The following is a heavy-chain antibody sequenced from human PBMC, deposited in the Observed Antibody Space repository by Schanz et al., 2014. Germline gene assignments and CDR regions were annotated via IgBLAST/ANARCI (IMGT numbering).Heavy chain of an antibody. CDR1: AFIFRSYS. J-gene: IGHJ5*01. D-gene: IGHD2-15*01. CDR3: SKDKQGSRSDDS. CDR2: IWYDGSNK. V-gene: IGHV3-33*03. Sequence: VQLLESGGGLVQPGGSLRLSCAASAFIFRSYSMHWVRQAPGKGLEWVALIWYDGSNKYYAESVKGRFTISRDNPKNTLYLEMNRLRVDDTAVYYCSKDKQGSRSDDSWGQGTLVTVSS.